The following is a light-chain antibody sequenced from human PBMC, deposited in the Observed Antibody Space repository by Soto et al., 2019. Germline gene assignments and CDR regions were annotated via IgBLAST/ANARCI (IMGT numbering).Light chain of an antibody. V-gene: IGKV1-5*01. J-gene: IGKJ1*01. CDR3: QQYDNSRP. Sequence: DIQLTQSPSTLSASVGDRVTITCRASQSVSTWLAWYQQKPGRAVRLLIYEVANLESGVPSRFSATGSGTEFTHTTTCLQPEDFAIYYCQQYDNSRPFGQGTKVDIK. CDR1: QSVSTW. CDR2: EVA.